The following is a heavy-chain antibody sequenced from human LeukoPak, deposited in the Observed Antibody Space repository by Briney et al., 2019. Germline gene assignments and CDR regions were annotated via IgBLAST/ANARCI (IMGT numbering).Heavy chain of an antibody. CDR1: GGSISSYY. CDR3: ARAIAVAGTYWGYYYYYMDV. V-gene: IGHV4-59*01. Sequence: RTSETLSLTCTVSGGSISSYYWSWIRQPPGKGLEWIGFIYYSGSTHYNPSLKSRVTISVDTSKNQFSLKLSFVTAADTAVYYCARAIAVAGTYWGYYYYYMDVWGKGTTVTVSS. D-gene: IGHD6-19*01. CDR2: IYYSGST. J-gene: IGHJ6*03.